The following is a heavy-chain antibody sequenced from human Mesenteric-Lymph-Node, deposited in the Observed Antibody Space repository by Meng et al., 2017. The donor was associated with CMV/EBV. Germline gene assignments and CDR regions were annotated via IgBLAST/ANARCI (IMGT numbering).Heavy chain of an antibody. Sequence: GGSLRLSCAASGFTFSSYAMHWVRQAPGKGLEWVTFIPYDENNKYYADSVEGRFTISRDNSNNVLYLQMNSLRAEDTAVYYCTNGEGSRWDDAFDIWGQGTMVTVSS. CDR1: GFTFSSYA. CDR3: TNGEGSRWDDAFDI. CDR2: IPYDENNK. J-gene: IGHJ3*02. V-gene: IGHV3-30*02. D-gene: IGHD6-13*01.